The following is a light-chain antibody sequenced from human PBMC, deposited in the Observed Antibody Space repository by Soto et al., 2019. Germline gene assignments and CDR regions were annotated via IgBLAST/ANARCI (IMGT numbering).Light chain of an antibody. CDR1: SGDVGGYNL. CDR2: EVT. V-gene: IGLV2-23*02. CDR3: CSYAGNSEV. Sequence: QSVLTQPASVSGSPGQSITIPCTGTSGDVGGYNLVSWYQQHPGKAPKLMIYEVTERPSGVSNRYSGSKSGNTASLTISGVQPYDEADYYCCSYAGNSEVFGTGTHVTVL. J-gene: IGLJ1*01.